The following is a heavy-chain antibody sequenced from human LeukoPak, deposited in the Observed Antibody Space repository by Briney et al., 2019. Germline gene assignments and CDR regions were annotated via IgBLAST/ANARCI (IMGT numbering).Heavy chain of an antibody. CDR1: GFTFSRNW. D-gene: IGHD3-16*01. Sequence: GGSLTLSCEASGFTFSRNWMSWVRQAPGKGLDWVASINEDGSQKYYVDSVRGRFTITRDNTRNSPYLQMTSLGAEDTAVYYCARLFGTVTTYDFWGQGTLVTVSS. V-gene: IGHV3-7*01. CDR3: ARLFGTVTTYDF. J-gene: IGHJ4*02. CDR2: INEDGSQK.